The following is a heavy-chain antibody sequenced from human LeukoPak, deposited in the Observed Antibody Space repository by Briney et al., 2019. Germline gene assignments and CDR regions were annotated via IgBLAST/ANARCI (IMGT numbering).Heavy chain of an antibody. V-gene: IGHV3-23*01. D-gene: IGHD5-18*01. J-gene: IGHJ4*02. Sequence: GGSLRLSCAASGFTFSSYAMSWVRQAPGKGLEWVSAISTSGGSTYYADSVKGRFTISRENAKNSLYLQMNSLRAEDTAVYYCARGGQLWSHAFDYWGQGTLVTVSS. CDR2: ISTSGGST. CDR3: ARGGQLWSHAFDY. CDR1: GFTFSSYA.